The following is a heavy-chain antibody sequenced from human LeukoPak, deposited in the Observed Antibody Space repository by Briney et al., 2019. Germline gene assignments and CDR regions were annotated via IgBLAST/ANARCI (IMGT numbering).Heavy chain of an antibody. CDR3: AREGPLRLPYFDP. CDR2: INPNIGGT. CDR1: GYTFTGYY. J-gene: IGHJ5*02. V-gene: IGHV1-2*02. D-gene: IGHD4-17*01. Sequence: ASVKVSCKASGYTFTGYYMHWVRQAPGQGLEWMGWINPNIGGTNYAQKFQGRVTMTRDTSIGTAYMELSSLRSDDTAVYYCAREGPLRLPYFDPWGQGTLVTVSS.